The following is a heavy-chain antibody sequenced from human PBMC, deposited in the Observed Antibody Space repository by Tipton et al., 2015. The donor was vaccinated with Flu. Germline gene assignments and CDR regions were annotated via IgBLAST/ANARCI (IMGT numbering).Heavy chain of an antibody. Sequence: LRLSCAVYGGSFSGYYWSWIRQPPGKGLEWIGEINHSGSTNYNPSLKSRVTTSVDTSKNQFSLKLSSVTAADTAVYYCARDDRVVVVPAAMGFLYGMDVWGQGTTVTVSS. D-gene: IGHD2-2*01. CDR2: INHSGST. CDR3: ARDDRVVVVPAAMGFLYGMDV. V-gene: IGHV4-34*01. CDR1: GGSFSGYY. J-gene: IGHJ6*02.